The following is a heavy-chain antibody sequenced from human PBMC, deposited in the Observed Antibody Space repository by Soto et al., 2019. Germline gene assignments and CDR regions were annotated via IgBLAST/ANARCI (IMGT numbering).Heavy chain of an antibody. CDR3: ARGKFGCYDY. J-gene: IGHJ4*02. Sequence: QVQLVQSGTEVKKPGASVKVSCKASGYSFSSFAICWVRQAPGQGLEWIGWVSGYNGMTKFAQNFRGRVTMTTDTSTTTAYMALTNLRSDDTALYYCARGKFGCYDYWGQGTLVTVSS. CDR1: GYSFSSFA. CDR2: VSGYNGMT. D-gene: IGHD2-15*01. V-gene: IGHV1-18*04.